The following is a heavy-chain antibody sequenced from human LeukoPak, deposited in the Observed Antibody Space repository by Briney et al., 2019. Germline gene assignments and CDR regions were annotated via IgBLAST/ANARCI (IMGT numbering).Heavy chain of an antibody. CDR2: ISGSGGAT. D-gene: IGHD2/OR15-2a*01. CDR3: AKDGLPYSTGTHFDY. V-gene: IGHV3-23*01. J-gene: IGHJ4*02. CDR1: GFTLSTYA. Sequence: GGSLRLSCAASGFTLSTYAMNWVRQAPGKGLEWVSSISGSGGATYYADSVKGRFTISRDNSKNMLYLQVNSLRAGDTAVYYCAKDGLPYSTGTHFDYWGQGTLVTVSS.